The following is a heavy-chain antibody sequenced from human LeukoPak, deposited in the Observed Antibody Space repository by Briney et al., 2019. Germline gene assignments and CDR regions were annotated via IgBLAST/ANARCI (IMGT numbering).Heavy chain of an antibody. V-gene: IGHV3-11*01. J-gene: IGHJ3*02. CDR2: ISTSGSSI. CDR3: AKSHSNWGGLDAFEI. D-gene: IGHD3-16*01. Sequence: LSLTCAVYGGSFSGYYWSWIRQPPGKGLEWLSHISTSGSSIHYADSVKGRFTIPRDNRKNSLYLQMNSLTAEDTALYYCAKSHSNWGGLDAFEIGGQGTLVTV. CDR1: GGSFSGYY.